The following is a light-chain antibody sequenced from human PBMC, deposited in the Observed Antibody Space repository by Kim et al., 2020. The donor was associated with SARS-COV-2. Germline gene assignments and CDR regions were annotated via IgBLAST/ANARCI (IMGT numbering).Light chain of an antibody. Sequence: EIVMTQSPATLSVSPGERATLSCRASQSVSSSLAWYQQKPGQGPRVLIYDSSTRASGVPARFSGSGSGTEFTLTISSLQSEDFAGYFCQQYNQWPLTFGGGTKLEI. J-gene: IGKJ4*01. V-gene: IGKV3-15*01. CDR2: DSS. CDR3: QQYNQWPLT. CDR1: QSVSSS.